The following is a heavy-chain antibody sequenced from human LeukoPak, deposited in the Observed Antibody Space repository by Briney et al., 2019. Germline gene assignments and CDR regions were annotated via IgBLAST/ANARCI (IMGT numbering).Heavy chain of an antibody. CDR1: GFTFSSYS. V-gene: IGHV3-21*01. J-gene: IGHJ4*02. CDR3: ARDMDSSGYLDY. D-gene: IGHD3-22*01. Sequence: GGSLRLSCAASGFTFSSYSMNWVRQAPGKGLEWVSSISSSSSYIYYADSVKGRFTFSRDNAKNSLYLQMNSLRAEDTALYYCARDMDSSGYLDYWGQGTLVTVSS. CDR2: ISSSSSYI.